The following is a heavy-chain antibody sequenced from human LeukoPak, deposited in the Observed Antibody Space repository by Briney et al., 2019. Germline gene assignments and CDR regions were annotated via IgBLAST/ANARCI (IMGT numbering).Heavy chain of an antibody. V-gene: IGHV4-59*01. Sequence: SETLTLTCTVFGGSISSNYWNWLRQPPGKGLELIGYIYYSGSTNYSPSLKNRVTISVDTSNRQFSVQLSSVNAAENAVYYCARGDSGTFLFDHWGKGPLVTVSS. J-gene: IGHJ4*02. D-gene: IGHD1-26*01. CDR2: IYYSGST. CDR1: GGSISSNY. CDR3: ARGDSGTFLFDH.